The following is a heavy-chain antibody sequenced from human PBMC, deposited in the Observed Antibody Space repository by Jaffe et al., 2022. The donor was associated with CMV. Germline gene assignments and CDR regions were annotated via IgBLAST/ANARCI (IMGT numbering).Heavy chain of an antibody. Sequence: QVQLQESGPGLVKPSGTLSLTCAVSGGSISSSNWWSWVRQPPGKGLEWIGEIYHSGSTNYNPSLKSRVTISVDKSKNQFSLKLSSVTAADTAVYYCARGHSPFVPDSSGPTRAFDIWGQGTMVTVSS. J-gene: IGHJ3*02. CDR2: IYHSGST. V-gene: IGHV4-4*02. CDR3: ARGHSPFVPDSSGPTRAFDI. D-gene: IGHD3-22*01. CDR1: GGSISSSNW.